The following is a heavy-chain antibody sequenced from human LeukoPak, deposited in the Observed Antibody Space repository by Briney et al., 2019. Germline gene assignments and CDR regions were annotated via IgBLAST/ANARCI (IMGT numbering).Heavy chain of an antibody. Sequence: ASVKVSCKASGYTFTGYYMHWVRQAPGQGLEWMGWINPNSAGTNYAQKFQGRVTMTRDTSLSTAYMELSRLRSDDTAVYYCAKADPQDIVVVVAAPTFFDYWGQGTLVTVSS. CDR3: AKADPQDIVVVVAAPTFFDY. CDR2: INPNSAGT. J-gene: IGHJ4*02. CDR1: GYTFTGYY. V-gene: IGHV1-2*02. D-gene: IGHD2-15*01.